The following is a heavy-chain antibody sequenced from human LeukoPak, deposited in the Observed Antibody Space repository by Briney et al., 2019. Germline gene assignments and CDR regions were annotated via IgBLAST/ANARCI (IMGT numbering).Heavy chain of an antibody. D-gene: IGHD2-15*01. V-gene: IGHV3-74*01. CDR2: INSDRSST. CDR1: GFTFSTYW. Sequence: PGGSLRLSCAASGFTFSTYWMHWVRQAPGKGLVWVSRINSDRSSTTYADSVKGRITISRDNAKNTLYLEMNSLRAEDTAVYYCARAGFCSGGDCFPLFDYWGQGALVTVSS. CDR3: ARAGFCSGGDCFPLFDY. J-gene: IGHJ4*02.